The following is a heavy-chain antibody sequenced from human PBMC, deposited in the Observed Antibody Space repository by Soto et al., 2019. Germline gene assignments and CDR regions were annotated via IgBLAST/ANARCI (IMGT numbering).Heavy chain of an antibody. V-gene: IGHV3-15*07. D-gene: IGHD1-26*01. Sequence: GGSLRLSCAASGFTFSNTWMNWARQAPGKGLEWVGHIKSGRDGGTADYAAPVKDRFFISRDDSERTVSLHMNRLKTEDTAVYYCTTHSYYAYAFWGQGTLVTVSS. CDR1: GFTFSNTW. CDR3: TTHSYYAYAF. J-gene: IGHJ4*02. CDR2: IKSGRDGGTA.